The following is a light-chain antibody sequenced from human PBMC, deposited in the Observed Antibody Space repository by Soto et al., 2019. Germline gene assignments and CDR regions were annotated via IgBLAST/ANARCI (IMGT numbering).Light chain of an antibody. CDR2: GNN. J-gene: IGLJ2*01. Sequence: QPVLTQPPSVSGAPGQRVTVSCTGSSSNIGAGYDVHWYQQLPGTAPKLLIYGNNNRPSGVPDRFSGSKSGTSASLAITGLQAEDEADYYCLSYDGSLSAKVFGGGTQLTVL. CDR1: SSNIGAGYD. CDR3: LSYDGSLSAKV. V-gene: IGLV1-40*01.